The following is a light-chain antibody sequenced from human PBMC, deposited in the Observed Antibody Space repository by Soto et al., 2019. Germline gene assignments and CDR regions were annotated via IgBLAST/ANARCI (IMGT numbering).Light chain of an antibody. CDR3: QQGSTH. J-gene: IGKJ4*01. CDR1: QSVDDH. Sequence: EIVLTQSPATLSLSPGERGTLSCRASQSVDDHLAWYQQKPGQAPRLLIYDASKRAAGIPARFSGSGSGTDFSLTITTREPEDCGVYYCQQGSTHFGGGTRV. CDR2: DAS. V-gene: IGKV3-11*01.